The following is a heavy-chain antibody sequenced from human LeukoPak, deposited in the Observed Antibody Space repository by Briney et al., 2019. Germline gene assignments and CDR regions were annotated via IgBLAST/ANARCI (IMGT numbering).Heavy chain of an antibody. CDR3: ARGHRRSSWYLGMDV. CDR2: TNHSGST. D-gene: IGHD6-13*01. V-gene: IGHV4-34*01. J-gene: IGHJ6*02. CDR1: GGSFSGYY. Sequence: SETLSLTCAVYGGSFSGYYWSWIRQPPGKGLEWIGETNHSGSTNYNPSLKSRVTISVDTSKNQFSLKLSSVTAADTAVYYCARGHRRSSWYLGMDVWGQGTTVTVSS.